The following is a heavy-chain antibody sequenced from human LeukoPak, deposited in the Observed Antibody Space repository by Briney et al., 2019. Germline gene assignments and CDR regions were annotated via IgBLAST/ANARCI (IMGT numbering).Heavy chain of an antibody. J-gene: IGHJ4*02. CDR1: GGSFSGYY. D-gene: IGHD3-16*01. V-gene: IGHV4-34*01. CDR2: INHSGST. CDR3: ARGLRRRSFGDY. Sequence: SETLSLTCAVYGGSFSGYYWSWLRQPPGKGLEGIGEINHSGSTNYNPSLTSRGTISVDTSKNQFSLKLSSVTAADTAVYYCARGLRRRSFGDYWGQGTLVTVSS.